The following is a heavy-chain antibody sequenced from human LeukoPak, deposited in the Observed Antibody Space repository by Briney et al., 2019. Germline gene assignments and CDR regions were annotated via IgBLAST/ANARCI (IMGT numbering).Heavy chain of an antibody. J-gene: IGHJ6*02. CDR1: GFTFSSYE. CDR3: TKGIQYYYDSSGYHPGYHGMDV. Sequence: PGGSLRLSCAASGFTFSSYEMNWVRQAPGKGLEWVSYISSSGSTIYYADSVKGRFTISRDNAKNSLYLQMNSLRAEDTAVYHCTKGIQYYYDSSGYHPGYHGMDVWGRGTTVTVSS. CDR2: ISSSGSTI. V-gene: IGHV3-48*03. D-gene: IGHD3-22*01.